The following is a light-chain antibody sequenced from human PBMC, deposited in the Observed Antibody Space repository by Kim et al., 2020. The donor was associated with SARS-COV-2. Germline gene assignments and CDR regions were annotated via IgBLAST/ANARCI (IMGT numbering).Light chain of an antibody. J-gene: IGKJ2*01. CDR1: QSVSTN. CDR3: QQRSNWPPYT. Sequence: SPGERATLSCRASQSVSTNLAWYQQKPGQAPRLLIYDASNRATGIPARFSGSGSGTDFTLTISSLEPEDIAVYYCQQRSNWPPYTFGQGTKVDIK. CDR2: DAS. V-gene: IGKV3-11*01.